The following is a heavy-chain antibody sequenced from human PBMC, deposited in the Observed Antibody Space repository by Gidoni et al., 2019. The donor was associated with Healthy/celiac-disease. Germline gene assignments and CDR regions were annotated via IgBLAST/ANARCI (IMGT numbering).Heavy chain of an antibody. CDR3: AKNFDYYDSSGYIDY. D-gene: IGHD3-22*01. CDR1: GFTFRSYG. CDR2: ISYDGSNK. J-gene: IGHJ4*02. Sequence: QVQLVESGGGVVQPGRSLRLSCAASGFTFRSYGMHWVRQAPGKGLEWVAVISYDGSNKYYADSVKGRFTISRDNSKNTLYLQMNSLRAEDTAVYYCAKNFDYYDSSGYIDYWGQGTLVTVSS. V-gene: IGHV3-30*18.